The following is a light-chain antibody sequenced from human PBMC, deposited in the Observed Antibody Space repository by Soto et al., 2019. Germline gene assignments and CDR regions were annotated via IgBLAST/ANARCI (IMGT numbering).Light chain of an antibody. CDR1: QSVSSY. Sequence: EIVLTQSPATLSLSPGERATLSCRASQSVSSYLAWYQQKPGQAPRLLIYDASNRATGIPARFSGSGSGTDFTLTISSLEPEDFALYYCQQRSNWPPYTFGQGIQLEIK. V-gene: IGKV3-11*01. CDR3: QQRSNWPPYT. J-gene: IGKJ2*01. CDR2: DAS.